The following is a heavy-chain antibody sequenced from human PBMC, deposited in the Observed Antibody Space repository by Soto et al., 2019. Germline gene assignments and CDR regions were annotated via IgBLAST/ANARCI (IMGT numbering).Heavy chain of an antibody. Sequence: AGGSLRLSCAASGFPLSNYWMHWVRQAPGEGLVWVSRIGSSGGGTTYADSVKGRFTISRDNAKNTLYLQMNSLRAEDTAVYFCTRVVDGSAGEFDYWGQGTLVTVSS. CDR1: GFPLSNYW. CDR3: TRVVDGSAGEFDY. J-gene: IGHJ4*02. V-gene: IGHV3-74*01. CDR2: IGSSGGGT. D-gene: IGHD3-10*01.